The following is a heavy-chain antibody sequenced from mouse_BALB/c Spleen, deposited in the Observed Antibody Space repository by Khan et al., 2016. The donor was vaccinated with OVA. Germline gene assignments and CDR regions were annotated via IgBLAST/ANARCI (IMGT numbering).Heavy chain of an antibody. V-gene: IGHV3-2*02. CDR2: INYSGGT. CDR3: VRGRAY. Sequence: EVQLQESGPGLVKPSQSLSLTCTVTGYSITSDYAWNWIRQFPGNKLEWMGYINYSGGTSYPPSLKSRISITRDTSKNQFFLQLNSVTTEDTATYYCVRGRAYWGQGTLVTVSA. J-gene: IGHJ3*01. CDR1: GYSITSDYA. D-gene: IGHD3-3*01.